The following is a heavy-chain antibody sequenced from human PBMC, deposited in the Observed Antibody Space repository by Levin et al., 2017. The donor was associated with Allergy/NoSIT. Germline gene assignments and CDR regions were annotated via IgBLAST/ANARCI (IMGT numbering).Heavy chain of an antibody. V-gene: IGHV4-59*08. CDR1: GGSISSYY. CDR3: ARCFSRVLETSHCYFDY. Sequence: PSETLSLTCTVSGGSISSYYWSWIRQPPGKGLEWIGYIYYSGSTNYNPSLKSRVTISVDTSKNQFSLKLSSVTAADTAVYYCARCFSRVLETSHCYFDYWGQGTLVTVSS. D-gene: IGHD2-2*01. CDR2: IYYSGST. J-gene: IGHJ4*02.